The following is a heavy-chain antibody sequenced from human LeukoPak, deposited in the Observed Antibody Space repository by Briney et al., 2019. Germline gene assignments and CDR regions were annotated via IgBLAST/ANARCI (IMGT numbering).Heavy chain of an antibody. CDR1: GGSISSSSYY. CDR3: ARGEAVAGLDY. J-gene: IGHJ4*02. D-gene: IGHD6-19*01. Sequence: SETLSLTCTVSGGSISSSSYYWGWIRHPPGKGLEWIGSIYYSGSTYYNPSLKSRVTISVDTSKNQFSLKLSSVTAADTAVYYCARGEAVAGLDYWGQGTLVTVSS. V-gene: IGHV4-39*07. CDR2: IYYSGST.